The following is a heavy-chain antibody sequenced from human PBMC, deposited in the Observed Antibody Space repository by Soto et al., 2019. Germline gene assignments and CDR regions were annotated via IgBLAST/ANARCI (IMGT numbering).Heavy chain of an antibody. CDR1: GFTISNYW. Sequence: GGSLRLSCAASGFTISNYWMHWVRQAPGKGLVWVSRSNSDGNTQIYADSVKGRFTISRDNAKNTLFLQMNSLRAEDTAVYYCARSPGSGSAPNYFDYWGPGTLVTVSS. CDR3: ARSPGSGSAPNYFDY. J-gene: IGHJ4*02. D-gene: IGHD3-22*01. CDR2: SNSDGNTQ. V-gene: IGHV3-74*01.